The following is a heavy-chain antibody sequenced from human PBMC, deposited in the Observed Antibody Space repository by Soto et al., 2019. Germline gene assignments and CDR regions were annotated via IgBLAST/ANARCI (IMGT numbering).Heavy chain of an antibody. V-gene: IGHV3-33*01. CDR2: IWNDGSSR. Sequence: QVQLVESGGGVVQPGRSLRLSCEASQFTFSNYGMHWVRQAPGEGLEWVAVIWNDGSSRYYAGSVKGRFTISRDNSKNTLFLQMNNLRAEDTAVYYCARPDIVAAIGGALDCWGQGTLVTVSS. CDR1: QFTFSNYG. CDR3: ARPDIVAAIGGALDC. J-gene: IGHJ4*02. D-gene: IGHD5-12*01.